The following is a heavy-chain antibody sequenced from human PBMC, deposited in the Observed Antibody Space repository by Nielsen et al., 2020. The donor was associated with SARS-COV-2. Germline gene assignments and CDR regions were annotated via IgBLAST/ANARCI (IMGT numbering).Heavy chain of an antibody. D-gene: IGHD1-14*01. CDR1: GFIFSSYA. J-gene: IGHJ6*01. Sequence: GGSLRLSCTASGFIFSSYAMSWVRQAPGKGLEWVSAISGSGGRTYYADSVKGRFTISRDKSKNTLYVQMNSLNQGPIGLPPGTLLQEHLWG. CDR3: TLLQEHL. V-gene: IGHV3-23*01. CDR2: ISGSGGRT.